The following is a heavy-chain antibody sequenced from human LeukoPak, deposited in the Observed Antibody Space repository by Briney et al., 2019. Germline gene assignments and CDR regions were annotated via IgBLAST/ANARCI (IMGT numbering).Heavy chain of an antibody. CDR1: GFTFSRYY. J-gene: IGHJ4*02. CDR2: INSDGRST. D-gene: IGHD6-13*01. CDR3: TRVFVGDEYSSSGY. Sequence: GGSLRLSCAASGFTFSRYYMHWVRQAPGEGVVWVSRINSDGRSTTYADSVKGRFTLSRDNAKTTLYLKMNSMKVEDTAVYYCTRVFVGDEYSSSGYWGQGTLVTVSS. V-gene: IGHV3-74*01.